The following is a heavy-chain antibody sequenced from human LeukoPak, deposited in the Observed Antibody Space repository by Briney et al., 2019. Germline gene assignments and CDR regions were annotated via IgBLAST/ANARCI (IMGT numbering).Heavy chain of an antibody. V-gene: IGHV4-4*07. Sequence: PSETLSLTCTVSGGSISTYYWSWVRQPAAKGREGGGRGFTSGTTNYNPALKSQATISGYTSKNQFSLTLSYVTAADTAMYYCASSSGWSAFDIWGQGTMVTVSS. CDR2: GFTSGTT. CDR3: ASSSGWSAFDI. D-gene: IGHD6-19*01. CDR1: GGSISTYY. J-gene: IGHJ3*02.